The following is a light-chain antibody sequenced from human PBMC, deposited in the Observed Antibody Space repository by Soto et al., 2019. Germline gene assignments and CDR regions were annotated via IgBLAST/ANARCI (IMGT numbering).Light chain of an antibody. CDR2: GAS. J-gene: IGKJ1*01. V-gene: IGKV3-15*01. CDR1: QSVSSN. CDR3: QQYNNWWT. Sequence: EIVMTQSPVTLSVSPGERATLSCWAGQSVSSNLAWYQQKPGQAPGLLIYGASTRATGIPARFTGSGSGTEFTLTISSLQFDDSAVYYCQQYNNWWTFGQGTKVEIK.